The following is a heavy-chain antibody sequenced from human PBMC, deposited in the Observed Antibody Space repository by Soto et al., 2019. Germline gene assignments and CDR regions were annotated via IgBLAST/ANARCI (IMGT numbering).Heavy chain of an antibody. CDR1: GCTFTNYY. D-gene: IGHD2-21*02. CDR3: ARPPGYISDWHYFDL. J-gene: IGHJ4*02. CDR2: ISPKSGGT. V-gene: IGHV1-2*02. Sequence: ASVKVSCKASGCTFTNYYMHWVRQAPGQGFEWLGRISPKSGGTNYAQKFQGRVTMTWDTSLKTAYMELSSLISEDTAVYYCARPPGYISDWHYFDLWGQGTLVTVSS.